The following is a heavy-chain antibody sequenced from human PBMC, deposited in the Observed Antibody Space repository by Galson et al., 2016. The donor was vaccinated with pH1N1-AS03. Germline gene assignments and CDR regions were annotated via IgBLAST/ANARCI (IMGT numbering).Heavy chain of an antibody. V-gene: IGHV3-9*01. CDR3: AKSPGYCSAGSCSDLVYFDY. Sequence: SLRLSCAGSGFTFDAYAMHWVRQAPGKGLEWVSGIDRNSGTIDYTDSVKGRFTISRDNAKNSLYLQMNSLRADDTAFYYCAKSPGYCSAGSCSDLVYFDYWGQGTLVTVSS. CDR2: IDRNSGTI. J-gene: IGHJ4*02. D-gene: IGHD2-15*01. CDR1: GFTFDAYA.